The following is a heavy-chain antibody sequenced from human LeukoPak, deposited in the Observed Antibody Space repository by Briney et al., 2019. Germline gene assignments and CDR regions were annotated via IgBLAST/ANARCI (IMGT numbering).Heavy chain of an antibody. Sequence: SQTLSLTCTVSGGSISSGSYYWSWIRQPAGKGLEWIGRIYTSGSTNYNPSLKSRVTISVDTSKNQFSLRLSSVTAADTAVYYCARELGYSGSYRDAFDIWGQGTMVTVSS. V-gene: IGHV4-61*02. CDR3: ARELGYSGSYRDAFDI. CDR2: IYTSGST. J-gene: IGHJ3*02. D-gene: IGHD1-26*01. CDR1: GGSISSGSYY.